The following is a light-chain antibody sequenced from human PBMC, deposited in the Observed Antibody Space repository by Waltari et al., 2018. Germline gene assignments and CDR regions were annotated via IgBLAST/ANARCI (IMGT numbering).Light chain of an antibody. J-gene: IGLJ2*01. V-gene: IGLV6-57*04. CDR2: EDN. CDR3: QSYDSSARV. CDR1: SASIASNY. Sequence: NFMLTQPHSVSESPGKTVTISCTRSSASIASNYVQWFQQRPGSAPTTVIYEDNQRPSGVPDRFSGSIDSSSNSASLTISGLKTEDEADYYCQSYDSSARVFGGGTKLTVL.